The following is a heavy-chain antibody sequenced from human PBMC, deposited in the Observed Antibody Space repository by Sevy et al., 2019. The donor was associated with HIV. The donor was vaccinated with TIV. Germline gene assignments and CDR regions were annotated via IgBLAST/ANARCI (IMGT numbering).Heavy chain of an antibody. J-gene: IGHJ3*02. CDR3: AREGGSIVVVPAAISVADAFDI. CDR1: GYTFTSYG. V-gene: IGHV1-18*01. Sequence: ASVKVSYKASGYTFTSYGISWVRQAPGQGLEWMGWISAYNGNTNYAQKLQGRVTMTTDTSTRTAYMELRSLRSDDTAVYYCAREGGSIVVVPAAISVADAFDIWGQGTMVTVSS. D-gene: IGHD2-2*01. CDR2: ISAYNGNT.